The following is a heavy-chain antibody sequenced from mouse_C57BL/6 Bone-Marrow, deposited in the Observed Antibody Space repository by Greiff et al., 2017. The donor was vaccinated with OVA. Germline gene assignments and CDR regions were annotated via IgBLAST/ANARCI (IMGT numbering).Heavy chain of an antibody. CDR1: GFTFSDFY. Sequence: EVKVVESGGGLVQPGGSLKLSCAASGFTFSDFYMYWIRQTPEKRLEWVAYISNGGGSTYYPDTVKGRFTISRDNAKNTLYLQMSRLNSEDTAMYYCARLDAMDYWGQGTSVTVSS. J-gene: IGHJ4*01. CDR2: ISNGGGST. V-gene: IGHV5-12*01. CDR3: ARLDAMDY.